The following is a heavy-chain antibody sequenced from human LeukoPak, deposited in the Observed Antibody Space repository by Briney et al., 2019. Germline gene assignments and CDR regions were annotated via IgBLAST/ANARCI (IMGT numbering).Heavy chain of an antibody. D-gene: IGHD6-13*01. J-gene: IGHJ4*02. V-gene: IGHV4-61*02. Sequence: PSETLSLTCTVSGGSISSGSYYWSWIRQPAGKGLEWIGRIYTSGSTNYNPSLKSRVTISVDTSKNQFSLKLSSVTAADTPVYYCARGGTAAGTFDYWGQGTLSPSPQ. CDR1: GGSISSGSYY. CDR3: ARGGTAAGTFDY. CDR2: IYTSGST.